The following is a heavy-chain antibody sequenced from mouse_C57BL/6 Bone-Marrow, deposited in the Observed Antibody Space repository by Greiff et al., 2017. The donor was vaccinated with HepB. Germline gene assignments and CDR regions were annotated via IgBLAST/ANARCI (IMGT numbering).Heavy chain of an antibody. CDR1: GFTFSNYW. Sequence: EVKLVESGGGLVQPGGSMKLSCVASGFTFSNYWMNWVRQSPEKGLEWVAQIRLKSDNYATHYAESVKGRFTISRDDSKSSVYLQMNNLRAEDTGIYYCTGGIYYDYDYFDYWGQGTTLTVSS. D-gene: IGHD2-4*01. J-gene: IGHJ2*01. CDR2: IRLKSDNYAT. V-gene: IGHV6-3*01. CDR3: TGGIYYDYDYFDY.